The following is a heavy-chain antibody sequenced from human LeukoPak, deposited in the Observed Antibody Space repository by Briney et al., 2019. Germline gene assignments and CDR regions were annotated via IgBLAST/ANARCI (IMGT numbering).Heavy chain of an antibody. CDR1: GFTFSSYW. V-gene: IGHV3-7*01. CDR2: IKQDGSEK. J-gene: IGHJ4*02. CDR3: ARDIVVVTAIHIDY. D-gene: IGHD2-21*02. Sequence: PGGSLRLSCAASGFTFSSYWMSWVRQAPGKGLEWVANIKQDGSEKYYVDSVKGRFTISRDNAKNSLYLQMNSLRAEDTAVYYCARDIVVVTAIHIDYWGQGTLVTVSS.